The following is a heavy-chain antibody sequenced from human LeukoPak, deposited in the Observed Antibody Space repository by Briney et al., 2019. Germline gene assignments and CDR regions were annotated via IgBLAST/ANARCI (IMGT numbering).Heavy chain of an antibody. CDR1: GFPFSSYG. V-gene: IGHV3-33*06. CDR2: IWYHGNKV. J-gene: IGHJ4*02. CDR3: AKDQWNPDF. D-gene: IGHD6-19*01. Sequence: TGGSLRLSCAASGFPFSSYGMHWVRQAPGKGLEWVALIWYHGNKVVYADSVKGRFTISRDNSKNLVFLQMNSLRAEDTAVYYCAKDQWNPDFWGQGTLVSVSS.